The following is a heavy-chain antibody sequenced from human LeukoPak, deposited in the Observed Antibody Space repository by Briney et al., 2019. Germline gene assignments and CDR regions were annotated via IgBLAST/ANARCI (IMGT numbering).Heavy chain of an antibody. V-gene: IGHV4-30-4*01. CDR1: GGSISSGDYY. D-gene: IGHD3-22*01. Sequence: SETLSLTCTVSGGSISSGDYYWSWIRQPPGKGLEWIGYIYYSGSTYYNPSLKSRVTISVDTSKNQFSLKLSSVTAADTAVYYCARGRYYYDSSGPSRGAFDIRGQGTMVTVSS. CDR3: ARGRYYYDSSGPSRGAFDI. CDR2: IYYSGST. J-gene: IGHJ3*02.